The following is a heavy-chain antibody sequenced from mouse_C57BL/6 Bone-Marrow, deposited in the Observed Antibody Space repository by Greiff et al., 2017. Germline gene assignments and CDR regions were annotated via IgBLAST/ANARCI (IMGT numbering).Heavy chain of an antibody. Sequence: VQLQQPGAELVMPGASVKLSCKASGYTFTSYWMHWVKQRPGQGLEWIGEIDPSDSYTNYTQKFKGKSTLTVDKSSSTAYMQLSSLTSEDSAVYYCAREGHGSSYDWYFDVWGTGTTVTVSS. CDR3: AREGHGSSYDWYFDV. CDR1: GYTFTSYW. V-gene: IGHV1-69*01. J-gene: IGHJ1*03. D-gene: IGHD1-1*01. CDR2: IDPSDSYT.